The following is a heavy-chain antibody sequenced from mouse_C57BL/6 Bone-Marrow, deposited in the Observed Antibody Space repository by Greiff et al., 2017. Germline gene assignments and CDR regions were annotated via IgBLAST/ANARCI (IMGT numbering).Heavy chain of an antibody. Sequence: EVQVVESGGGLVQPGGSMKLSCVASGFTFSNYWMNWVRQSPEKGLEWVAQIRLKSDNYATHYAESVKGRFTISRDDSKSSVYLQMNNLRAEDTGIYYCTEGYGSSEYYFDYWGQGTTLTVSS. CDR1: GFTFSNYW. D-gene: IGHD1-1*01. V-gene: IGHV6-3*01. CDR3: TEGYGSSEYYFDY. J-gene: IGHJ2*01. CDR2: IRLKSDNYAT.